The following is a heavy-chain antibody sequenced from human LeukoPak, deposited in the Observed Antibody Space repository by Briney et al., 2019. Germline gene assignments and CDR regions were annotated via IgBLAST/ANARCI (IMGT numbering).Heavy chain of an antibody. Sequence: AGGSLRLSCAASGFTFDDYGMSWVRQAPGKGLEWVSGINWNGGSTYYADSVKGRFTISRDNSKNTLYLQMNSLRAEDTAVYYCAKDRYTAMVGPSAYWGQGTLVTVSS. CDR3: AKDRYTAMVGPSAY. V-gene: IGHV3-23*01. J-gene: IGHJ4*02. D-gene: IGHD5-18*01. CDR2: INWNGGST. CDR1: GFTFDDYG.